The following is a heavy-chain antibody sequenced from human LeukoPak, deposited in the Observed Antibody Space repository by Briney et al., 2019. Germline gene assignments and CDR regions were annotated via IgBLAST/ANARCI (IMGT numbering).Heavy chain of an antibody. CDR1: GFTFSSYA. CDR2: TSYDGSNK. CDR3: ARATERFLEWWTFDY. V-gene: IGHV3-30*04. D-gene: IGHD3-3*01. Sequence: PGRSLRLSCAASGFTFSSYAMHWVRQAPGKGLEWVAVTSYDGSNKYYADSVKGRFTISRDNSKNTLYLQMNSLRAEDTAVYYCARATERFLEWWTFDYWGQGTLVTVSS. J-gene: IGHJ4*02.